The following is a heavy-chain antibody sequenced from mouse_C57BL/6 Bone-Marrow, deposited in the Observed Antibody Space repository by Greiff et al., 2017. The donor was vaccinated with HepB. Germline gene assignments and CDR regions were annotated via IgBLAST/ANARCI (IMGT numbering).Heavy chain of an antibody. D-gene: IGHD6-5*01. CDR1: GFTFSDYY. J-gene: IGHJ1*03. V-gene: IGHV5-16*01. CDR2: INYDGSST. Sequence: EVKLVESEGGLVQPGSSMKLSCTASGFTFSDYYMAWVRQVPEKGLEWVANINYDGSSTYYLDSLKSRFIISRDNAKNILYLQMSSLKSEDTATYYCARDGLRDWYFDVWGTGTTVTVSS. CDR3: ARDGLRDWYFDV.